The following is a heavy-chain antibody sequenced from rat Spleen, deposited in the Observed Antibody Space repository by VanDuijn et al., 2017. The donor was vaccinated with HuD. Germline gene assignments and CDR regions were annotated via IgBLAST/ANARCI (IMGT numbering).Heavy chain of an antibody. Sequence: EVQLVESGGGSVQPGRSLKLSCAVSGFTFSNYDMAWVRQAPTKGLEWVASISPSGGGTYYRDSVKGRFTVSRDNAKNTLHLQMDSLRSEETATYYCVRQDTSGYSNWFTYWGQGTLVTVSS. J-gene: IGHJ3*01. CDR3: VRQDTSGYSNWFTY. CDR1: GFTFSNYD. V-gene: IGHV5S11*01. D-gene: IGHD4-3*01. CDR2: ISPSGGGT.